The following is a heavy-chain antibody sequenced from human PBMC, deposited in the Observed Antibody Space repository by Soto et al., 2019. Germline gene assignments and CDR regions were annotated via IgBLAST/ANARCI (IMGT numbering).Heavy chain of an antibody. D-gene: IGHD6-13*01. CDR2: IDSSGGT. V-gene: IGHV4-59*08. J-gene: IGHJ6*02. Sequence: PSETLSLTCTVSDDSSSSYKWSWIRQPPGRRLEWIGYIDSSGGTSYNPSLQSRVTISVDTSTKQFSLKLSSVTAADTAVYYCASQQLVHYYYGMDIWGQGTTVT. CDR3: ASQQLVHYYYGMDI. CDR1: DDSSSSYK.